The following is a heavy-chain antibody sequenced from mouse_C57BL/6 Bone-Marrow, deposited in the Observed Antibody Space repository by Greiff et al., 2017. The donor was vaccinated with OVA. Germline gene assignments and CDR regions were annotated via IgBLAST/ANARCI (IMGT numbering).Heavy chain of an antibody. CDR1: GYTFTSYG. CDR2: IYPRSGNT. D-gene: IGHD1-1*01. J-gene: IGHJ2*01. V-gene: IGHV1-81*01. CDR3: ASEGYYGSRHFGY. Sequence: VKLMESGAELARPGASVKLSCKASGYTFTSYGISWVKQRTGQGLEWIGEIYPRSGNTYYNEKFKGKATLTADKSSSTAYMELRSLTSEDSAVYFCASEGYYGSRHFGYWGTGTTLTVSS.